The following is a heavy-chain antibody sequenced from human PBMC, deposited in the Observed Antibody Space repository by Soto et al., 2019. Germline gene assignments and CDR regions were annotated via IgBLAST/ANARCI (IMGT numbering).Heavy chain of an antibody. CDR3: GGVEVPRVFSPFFDY. CDR2: INHSGST. Sequence: KPSETLSLTCAVYGGSFSGYYWSWIRQPPGKGLEWIGEINHSGSTNYNPSLKSRVTISVDTSKNQFSLKLSSVTAADTAVYYCGGVEVPRVFSPFFDYGGKETLAPVS. J-gene: IGHJ4*02. CDR1: GGSFSGYY. D-gene: IGHD2-2*01. V-gene: IGHV4-34*01.